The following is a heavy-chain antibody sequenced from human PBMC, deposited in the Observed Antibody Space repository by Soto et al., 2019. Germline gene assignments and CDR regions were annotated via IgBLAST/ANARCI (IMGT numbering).Heavy chain of an antibody. CDR3: TRATDGNHADY. V-gene: IGHV3-73*02. CDR1: GFIFSGTT. Sequence: EVQLVESGGDLVQPGGSLKLSCAASGFIFSGTTIHWVRQASGEGLEWVGRIRGRADNYATGYAASVKGRFTISRDDSKKTAYLQMNSLKTEDTAVYFCTRATDGNHADYWGQGTLVTVSS. J-gene: IGHJ4*02. CDR2: IRGRADNYAT. D-gene: IGHD6-13*01.